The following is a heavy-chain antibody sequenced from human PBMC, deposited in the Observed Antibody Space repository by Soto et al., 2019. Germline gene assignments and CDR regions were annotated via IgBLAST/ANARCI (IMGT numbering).Heavy chain of an antibody. D-gene: IGHD5-18*01. V-gene: IGHV4-61*01. CDR2: IYYSGST. J-gene: IGHJ4*02. CDR3: ARAYVDTAMVSPAFFDY. CDR1: GGSVSSGSYY. Sequence: PSETLALTCTVSGGSVSSGSYYWSWIRQPPGKGLEWIGYIYYSGSTNYNPSLKSRVTISVDTSKNQFSLKLSSVTAADTAVYYCARAYVDTAMVSPAFFDYWGQGTLVTVSS.